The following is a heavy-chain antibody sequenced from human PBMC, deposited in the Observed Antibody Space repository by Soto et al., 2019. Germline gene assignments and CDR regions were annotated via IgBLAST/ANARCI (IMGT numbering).Heavy chain of an antibody. CDR1: GYSFTSYW. Sequence: GESLKISRKGSGYSFTSYWIGWVRQMPGKGLEWMGIIYPGDSDTRYSPSFQGQVTISADKSISTAYLQWSSLKASDTAMYYCECCLRDDLTGDAGMDLWGQGTLVTVSS. V-gene: IGHV5-51*01. CDR3: ECCLRDDLTGDAGMDL. D-gene: IGHD3-9*01. CDR2: IYPGDSDT. J-gene: IGHJ4*01.